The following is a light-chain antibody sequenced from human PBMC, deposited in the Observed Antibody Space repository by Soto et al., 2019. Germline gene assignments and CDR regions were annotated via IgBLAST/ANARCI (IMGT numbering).Light chain of an antibody. J-gene: IGKJ5*01. Sequence: EIVLTQSPGTRSLSPGERATLSCRASQSVSSSYLAWYQQKPGQAPRLLIYGASNRATGIPDRFSGSGSGTDFTLIISSLEPEDFAVYYCQQRSNWPPEITFGQGTRLEIK. V-gene: IGKV3D-20*02. CDR1: QSVSSSY. CDR2: GAS. CDR3: QQRSNWPPEIT.